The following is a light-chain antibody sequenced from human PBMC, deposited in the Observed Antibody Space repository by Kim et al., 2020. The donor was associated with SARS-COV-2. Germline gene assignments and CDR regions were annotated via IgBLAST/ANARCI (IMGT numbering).Light chain of an antibody. CDR3: QQYNFYSRIFT. Sequence: DIQMTQSPSTLSASVGDRVIITCRASQSMGNWLAWYQQKPGKAPKLLIYKASSLESGVPSRFSGSGSGTELTLTINSLQPDDFATYYCQQYNFYSRIFTFGPGTKVDIK. CDR2: KAS. CDR1: QSMGNW. V-gene: IGKV1-5*03. J-gene: IGKJ3*01.